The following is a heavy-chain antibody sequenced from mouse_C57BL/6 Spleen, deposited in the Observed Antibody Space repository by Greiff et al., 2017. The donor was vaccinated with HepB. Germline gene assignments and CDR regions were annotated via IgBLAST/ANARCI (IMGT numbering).Heavy chain of an antibody. CDR1: GFSLTSYG. CDR2: IWSGGST. J-gene: IGHJ4*01. V-gene: IGHV2-2*01. Sequence: VQLQQSGPGLVQPSQSLSITCTVSGFSLTSYGVHWVRQSPGKGLEWLGVIWSGGSTDYNAAFISRLSISKDNSKSQVFFKMNSLQADDTAIYYCARKRHYSNYGGSMDYWGQGTSVTVSS. D-gene: IGHD2-5*01. CDR3: ARKRHYSNYGGSMDY.